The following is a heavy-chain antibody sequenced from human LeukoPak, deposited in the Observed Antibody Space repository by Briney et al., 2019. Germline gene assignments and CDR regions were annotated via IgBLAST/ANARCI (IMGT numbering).Heavy chain of an antibody. Sequence: GGSLRLSCAASGFTFDDYAMHWVRQAPGKGLEWVSLISWDGGSTYYADSVKGRFTISRDNSKNSLYLQMNSLRAEDTALYYCAAQIVRGYGYGSGYFDYWGQGTLVTVSS. CDR2: ISWDGGST. CDR3: AAQIVRGYGYGSGYFDY. J-gene: IGHJ4*02. D-gene: IGHD5-18*01. V-gene: IGHV3-43D*03. CDR1: GFTFDDYA.